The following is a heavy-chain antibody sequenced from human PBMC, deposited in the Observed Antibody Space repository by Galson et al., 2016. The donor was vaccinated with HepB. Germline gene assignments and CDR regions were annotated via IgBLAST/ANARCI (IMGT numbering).Heavy chain of an antibody. Sequence: SLRLSCAASRFTFSSFWMHWVRQAPGKGLVWVSRISSDGSATTYADSVKGRFTISRDNAKNTPYLQMDSLRVEDTAVYYCARLLTGPTGFDYWGQGTLVTVSS. D-gene: IGHD3-9*01. CDR2: ISSDGSAT. V-gene: IGHV3-74*01. CDR1: RFTFSSFW. J-gene: IGHJ4*02. CDR3: ARLLTGPTGFDY.